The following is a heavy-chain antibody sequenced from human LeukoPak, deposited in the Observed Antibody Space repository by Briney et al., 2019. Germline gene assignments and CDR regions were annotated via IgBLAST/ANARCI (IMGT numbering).Heavy chain of an antibody. Sequence: GGSLRPSCAASGFTFSNYEMNWVRQAPGKGLEWISFISSPLSGSETTIHYADSVKGRFTISRDNAKNSLDLQMNSLRAEDTAVYYCARGGYCSGGSCYTDYFDYWGLGILVTVSS. V-gene: IGHV3-48*03. D-gene: IGHD2-15*01. J-gene: IGHJ4*02. CDR1: GFTFSNYE. CDR3: ARGGYCSGGSCYTDYFDY. CDR2: ISSPLSGSETTI.